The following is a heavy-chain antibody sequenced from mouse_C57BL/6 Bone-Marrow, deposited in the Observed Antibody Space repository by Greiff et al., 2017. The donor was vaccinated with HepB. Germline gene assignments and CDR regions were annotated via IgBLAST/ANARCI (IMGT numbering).Heavy chain of an antibody. CDR3: ARDSYGSSEAWFAY. J-gene: IGHJ3*01. V-gene: IGHV3-6*01. CDR2: ISYDGSN. D-gene: IGHD1-1*01. Sequence: VQLKESGPGLVKPSQSLSLTCSVTGYSITSGYYWNWIRQLPGNKLEWMGYISYDGSNNYNTSLKNRISITRDTSKNQVFLKLNSVTTEDTATYYCARDSYGSSEAWFAYWGQGTLVTVSA. CDR1: GYSITSGYY.